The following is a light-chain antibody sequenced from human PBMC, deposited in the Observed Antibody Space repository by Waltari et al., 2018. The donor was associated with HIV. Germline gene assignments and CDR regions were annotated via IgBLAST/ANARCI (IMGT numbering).Light chain of an antibody. CDR1: SSNIGSNT. CDR3: AAWDDSLNGYYV. Sequence: QSVLTQPPSASGTPGQRVTISCSGSSSNIGSNTVNWYQQFPGMAPKLLIYSNNQRPSGVPDQFSGSKSGTSASLAISGLQSEDEGDYYCAAWDDSLNGYYVFGTGTKVTVL. CDR2: SNN. J-gene: IGLJ1*01. V-gene: IGLV1-44*01.